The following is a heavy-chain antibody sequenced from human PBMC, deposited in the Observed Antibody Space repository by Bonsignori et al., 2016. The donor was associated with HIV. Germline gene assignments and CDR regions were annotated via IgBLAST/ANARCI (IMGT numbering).Heavy chain of an antibody. CDR3: AKDKGAYGDLYVPHAFDL. D-gene: IGHD4-17*01. CDR2: IWYDGSNK. V-gene: IGHV3-33*06. Sequence: WIRQPPGKGLEWVAVIWYDGSNKFYSDSVKGRFTISRDTSKHTVYLQMNSLRAEDTAVYYCAKDKGAYGDLYVPHAFDLWGQGTMVTVSS. J-gene: IGHJ3*01.